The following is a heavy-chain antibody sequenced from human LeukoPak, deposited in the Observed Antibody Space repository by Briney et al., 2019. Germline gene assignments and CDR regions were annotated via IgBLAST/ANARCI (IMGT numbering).Heavy chain of an antibody. D-gene: IGHD1-26*01. Sequence: GGSLRLSCAASGFTFSSYAMHWVRQAPGKGLEYVSAISSNGGSTYYANSVKGRFTISRDNSKNTLYLQMGSLRAEDMAVYYCAKDQWSFSYFDYWGQGTLVTVSS. J-gene: IGHJ4*02. CDR2: ISSNGGST. V-gene: IGHV3-64*01. CDR3: AKDQWSFSYFDY. CDR1: GFTFSSYA.